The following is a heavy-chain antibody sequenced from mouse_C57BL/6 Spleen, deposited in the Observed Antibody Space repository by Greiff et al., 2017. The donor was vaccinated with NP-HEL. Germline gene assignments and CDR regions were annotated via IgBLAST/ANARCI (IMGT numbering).Heavy chain of an antibody. J-gene: IGHJ2*01. CDR2: ISSGGSYT. CDR3: ACVVLLQYFDY. Sequence: EVQRVESGGDLVKPGGSLKLSCAASGFTFSSYGMSWVRQTPDKRLEWVATISSGGSYTYYPDSVKGRVTISRDNAKNTLYLQISSLTSEDTAVYYSACVVLLQYFDYWGQGTTLTVSS. CDR1: GFTFSSYG. V-gene: IGHV5-6*01. D-gene: IGHD2-12*01.